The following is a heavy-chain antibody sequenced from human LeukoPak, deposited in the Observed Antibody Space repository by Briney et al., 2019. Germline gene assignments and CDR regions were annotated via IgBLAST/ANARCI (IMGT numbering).Heavy chain of an antibody. Sequence: ASVKVSCKASGYTFTAYYIHRVRQAPGQGLEWMGRINPNSGGTNYAQKFQGRVTMTRDTSISTAYMELSRLRSDDTAVYFCARPWEITMSERSYNWFDSWGQGTPVTVSS. J-gene: IGHJ5*01. CDR3: ARPWEITMSERSYNWFDS. CDR2: INPNSGGT. CDR1: GYTFTAYY. V-gene: IGHV1-2*02. D-gene: IGHD1-26*01.